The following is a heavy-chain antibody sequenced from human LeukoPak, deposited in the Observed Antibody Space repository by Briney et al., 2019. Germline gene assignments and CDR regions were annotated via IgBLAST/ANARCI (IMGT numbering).Heavy chain of an antibody. V-gene: IGHV1-69*05. CDR1: GGTFSSYA. CDR3: ARASDRVTAKVRDDI. CDR2: IIPIFGTA. J-gene: IGHJ3*02. Sequence: VASVKVSCKASGGTFSSYAISWVRQAPGQGLEWMGGIIPIFGTANYAQKFQGRVTMTRNTSISTAYMELSSLRSEDTAVYYCARASDRVTAKVRDDIWGQGTMVTVSS. D-gene: IGHD5-18*01.